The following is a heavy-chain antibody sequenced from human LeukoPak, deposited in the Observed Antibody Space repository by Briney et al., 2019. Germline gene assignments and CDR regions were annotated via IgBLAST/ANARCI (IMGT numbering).Heavy chain of an antibody. CDR3: ASGYSSDYGGNAY. Sequence: KPGGSLRLSCAASGFTFSSYSMNWVRQAPGKGLEWVSSISSSSSYIYYADSVKGRFTISRDNAKNSLYLQMNSLRAEDAAVYYCASGYSSDYGGNAYWGQGTLVTVSS. D-gene: IGHD4-23*01. CDR2: ISSSSSYI. V-gene: IGHV3-21*01. CDR1: GFTFSSYS. J-gene: IGHJ4*02.